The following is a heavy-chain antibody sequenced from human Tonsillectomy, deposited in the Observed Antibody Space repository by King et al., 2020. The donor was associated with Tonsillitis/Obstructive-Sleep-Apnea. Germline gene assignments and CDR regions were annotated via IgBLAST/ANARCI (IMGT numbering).Heavy chain of an antibody. D-gene: IGHD3-10*01. CDR2: IIFTGSST. Sequence: VQLVESGGGLVQPGGSLRLSCAASGFTFSSFGMRWVRQAPGKGLAWVSSIIFTGSSTHHADSVKGRFTISRDNSKNTLYLQMNSLSAEDTAVYYCAKKSGGPGDLARYFDYWGQGTLVTVSS. J-gene: IGHJ4*02. CDR1: GFTFSSFG. V-gene: IGHV3-23*04. CDR3: AKKSGGPGDLARYFDY.